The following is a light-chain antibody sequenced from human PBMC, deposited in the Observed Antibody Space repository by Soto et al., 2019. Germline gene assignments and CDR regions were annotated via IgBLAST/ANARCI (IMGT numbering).Light chain of an antibody. CDR1: QTVGRN. V-gene: IGKV3D-15*01. Sequence: EIVMTQSPDTLSVSPGERATLSCRSSQTVGRNLAWYQQKPGQPPRLLIYAASNRATGIPARFSGSGSGTEFTLTISSLQSEDFAVYYCQQYNNWPGTFGQGTKVDI. CDR3: QQYNNWPGT. CDR2: AAS. J-gene: IGKJ1*01.